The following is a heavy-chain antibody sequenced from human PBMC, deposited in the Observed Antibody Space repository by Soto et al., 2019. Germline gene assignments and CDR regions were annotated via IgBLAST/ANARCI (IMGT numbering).Heavy chain of an antibody. Sequence: GGSLRLSCAASGFTFSSYGMHWVRQAPGKGLEWVAVIWYDGSNKYYADSVKGRFTISRDNSKNTLYLQMNSLRAEDTAVYYCARGVEQQLVPYFDYWGQGTLVTVSS. CDR3: ARGVEQQLVPYFDY. D-gene: IGHD6-13*01. V-gene: IGHV3-33*01. CDR1: GFTFSSYG. J-gene: IGHJ4*02. CDR2: IWYDGSNK.